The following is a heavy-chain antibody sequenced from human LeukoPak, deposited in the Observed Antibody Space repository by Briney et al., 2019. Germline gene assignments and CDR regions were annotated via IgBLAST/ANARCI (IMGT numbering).Heavy chain of an antibody. Sequence: SETLSLTCTVSGGSISSGGYYWSWIRQHPGKGLEWIGYIYYSGSTYYNPSLKSRVTISVDTSKNQFSLKLSSVTAAGTAVYYCARSSSKQGDYWGQGTLVTVS. V-gene: IGHV4-31*03. D-gene: IGHD6-6*01. CDR2: IYYSGST. J-gene: IGHJ4*02. CDR1: GGSISSGGYY. CDR3: ARSSSKQGDY.